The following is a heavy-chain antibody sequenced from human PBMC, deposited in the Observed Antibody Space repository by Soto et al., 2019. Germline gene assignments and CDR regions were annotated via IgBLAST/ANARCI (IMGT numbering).Heavy chain of an antibody. D-gene: IGHD3-10*01. CDR1: GGSISSGGYY. CDR3: ARFRHMVRGVAYNWFDP. Sequence: SETLSLTCTVSGGSISSGGYYWSWIRQHPGKGLEWIGYIYYSGSTYYNQSLKSRVTISVDTSKNQFSLKLSSVTAADTAVYYCARFRHMVRGVAYNWFDPWGQGTLVTVSS. V-gene: IGHV4-31*03. CDR2: IYYSGST. J-gene: IGHJ5*02.